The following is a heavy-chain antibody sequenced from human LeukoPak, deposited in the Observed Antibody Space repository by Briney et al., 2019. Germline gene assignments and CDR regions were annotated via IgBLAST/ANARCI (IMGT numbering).Heavy chain of an antibody. V-gene: IGHV1-69*04. J-gene: IGHJ4*02. CDR3: ARAPSTVVTQIDY. CDR1: GGTFSSYA. D-gene: IGHD4-23*01. CDR2: IIPILGIA. Sequence: SVKVTCKASGGTFSSYAISWVRQAPGQGLEWMGRIIPILGIANYAQKFQGRVTITADKSTSTAYMELSSLRSEDTAVYYCARAPSTVVTQIDYWGQGTLVTVSS.